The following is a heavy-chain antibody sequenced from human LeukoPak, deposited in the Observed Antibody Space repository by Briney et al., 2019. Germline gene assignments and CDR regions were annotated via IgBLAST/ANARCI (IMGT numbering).Heavy chain of an antibody. D-gene: IGHD3-22*01. J-gene: IGHJ4*02. Sequence: SETLSLTCTVSGGSISSYYWSWIRQPPGKGLEWIGYIYYSGSTNYNPSLKSLVTISVDTSKNQFSLKLISVTAAVMAVYYCGRVKSCYYYYVGYWGQGTLVSVS. CDR1: GGSISSYY. V-gene: IGHV4-59*08. CDR2: IYYSGST. CDR3: GRVKSCYYYYVGY.